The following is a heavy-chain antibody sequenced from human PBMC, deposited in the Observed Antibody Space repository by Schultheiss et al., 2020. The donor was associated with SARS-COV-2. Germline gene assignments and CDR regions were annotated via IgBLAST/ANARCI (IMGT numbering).Heavy chain of an antibody. V-gene: IGHV3-72*01. CDR2: TTNKANSYTT. Sequence: GGSLRLSCAASGFTFSSYSMNWVRQAPGKGLEWVGRTTNKANSYTTEYAASVKGRFTISRDDSKNSLYLQMNSLRAEDTAVYYCAKDQVRTDFWSGYYGPADRSVWGQGTTVTVSS. D-gene: IGHD3-3*01. CDR3: AKDQVRTDFWSGYYGPADRSV. J-gene: IGHJ6*02. CDR1: GFTFSSYS.